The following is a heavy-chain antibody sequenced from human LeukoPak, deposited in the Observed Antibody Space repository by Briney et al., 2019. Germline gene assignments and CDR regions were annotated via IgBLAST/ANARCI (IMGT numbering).Heavy chain of an antibody. CDR2: ISSSSSYI. Sequence: GGSLRLSCAASGFTFSSYSMNWVRQAPGKGLEWVSSISSSSSYIYYADSVKGRFTISRDNAKNSLYLQMNSLSAEDTAVYYCARAVAAAGDYWGQGTLVAVSS. V-gene: IGHV3-21*01. J-gene: IGHJ4*02. CDR3: ARAVAAAGDY. D-gene: IGHD6-13*01. CDR1: GFTFSSYS.